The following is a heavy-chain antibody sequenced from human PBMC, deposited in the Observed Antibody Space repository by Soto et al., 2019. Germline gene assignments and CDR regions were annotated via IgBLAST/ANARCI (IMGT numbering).Heavy chain of an antibody. J-gene: IGHJ6*02. Sequence: QVRLVQSGAEVKKPGASVKVSCKASGYTFTSYDINWVRQATGQGLEWMGWMNPNSGNSGQAQKFQGRVTMTRNNSISTAYMELSSLRSEDTAVYYCARVGWCSRWEIYGLDVWGQGTTVTVSS. V-gene: IGHV1-8*01. CDR2: MNPNSGNS. CDR1: GYTFTSYD. D-gene: IGHD6-13*01. CDR3: ARVGWCSRWEIYGLDV.